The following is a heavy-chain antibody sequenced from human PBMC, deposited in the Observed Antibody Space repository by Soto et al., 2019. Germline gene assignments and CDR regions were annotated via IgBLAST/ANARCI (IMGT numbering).Heavy chain of an antibody. D-gene: IGHD1-7*01. V-gene: IGHV3-7*01. CDR3: ARDQSPLSTGTTISTFDY. CDR1: GFTFSSYW. J-gene: IGHJ4*02. Sequence: GGSLRLSCAASGFTFSSYWMSWVRQAPGKGLEWVANIKQDGSEKYYVDSVKGRFTISRDNAKNSLYLQMNSLRAEDTAVYYCARDQSPLSTGTTISTFDYWGQGTLVTVSS. CDR2: IKQDGSEK.